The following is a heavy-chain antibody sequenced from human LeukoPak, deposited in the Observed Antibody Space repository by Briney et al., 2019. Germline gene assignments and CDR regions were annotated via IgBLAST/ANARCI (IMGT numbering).Heavy chain of an antibody. D-gene: IGHD3-22*01. Sequence: GGSLRLSCAASGFTFSGYVMSWVRQGPGKGLEWVSSITASGGSRYYADSVKGRFTISRDNSKNTLYLQMNSLRAEDTAVYYCAKDAALGGGYYYDSSGIDYWGQGTLVTVSS. V-gene: IGHV3-23*01. J-gene: IGHJ4*02. CDR3: AKDAALGGGYYYDSSGIDY. CDR1: GFTFSGYV. CDR2: ITASGGSR.